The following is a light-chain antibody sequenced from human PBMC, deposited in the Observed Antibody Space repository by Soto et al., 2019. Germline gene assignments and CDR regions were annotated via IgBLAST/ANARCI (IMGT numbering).Light chain of an antibody. J-gene: IGKJ5*01. CDR3: QQYNNWPRST. CDR2: RAS. V-gene: IGKV3-15*01. Sequence: EIVMSQSPATLTVPPGERATLSCTASQSVCTNLAWYQQKPGQAPRLLIYRASTRATAIPARFSGSGSGTEFTLTISSLQSEDFAVYYCQQYNNWPRSTFGQGTRLEI. CDR1: QSVCTN.